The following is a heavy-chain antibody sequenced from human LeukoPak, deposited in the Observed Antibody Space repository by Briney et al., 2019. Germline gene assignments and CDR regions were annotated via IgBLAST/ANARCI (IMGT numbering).Heavy chain of an antibody. CDR1: GFTFSSYA. V-gene: IGHV3-30*04. J-gene: IGHJ3*01. Sequence: GRSLRLSCAASGFTFSSYAMHWVRQAPGKGLEWVALISYDGSNIYYADSVKGRFTISRDNSKNTLYLQMNSLRAEDTALYFCATRQFCSGGTCYGLSFWGQGTMVTISS. CDR2: ISYDGSNI. CDR3: ATRQFCSGGTCYGLSF. D-gene: IGHD2-15*01.